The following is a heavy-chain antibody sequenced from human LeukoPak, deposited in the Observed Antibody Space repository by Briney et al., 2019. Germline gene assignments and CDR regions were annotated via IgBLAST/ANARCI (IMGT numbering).Heavy chain of an antibody. Sequence: SETLSLTCADYGGSFRGYYWSWIRQPPGKGLEWIGEINHSGSTNYNPSLKSRVTISVDTSKNQFSLKLSSVTAADTAVYYCARDNIVVVPAAIGFDPWGQGTLVTVSS. D-gene: IGHD2-2*02. J-gene: IGHJ5*02. CDR1: GGSFRGYY. V-gene: IGHV4-34*01. CDR2: INHSGST. CDR3: ARDNIVVVPAAIGFDP.